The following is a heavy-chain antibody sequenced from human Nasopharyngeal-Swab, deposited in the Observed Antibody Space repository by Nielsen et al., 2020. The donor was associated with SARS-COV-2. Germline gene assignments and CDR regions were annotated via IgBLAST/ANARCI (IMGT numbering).Heavy chain of an antibody. J-gene: IGHJ5*01. CDR2: IYHSGTT. V-gene: IGHV4-4*02. CDR3: ASNRGSGSYLDS. Sequence: SETLSLTCGVYGDSISSSNWWCWVRQPPGKGLEWFGEIYHSGTTNYNPSLKSRVTISLDKSNNQFSLKLSSVTAADTAIYYCASNRGSGSYLDSWGQGTLVTVSS. CDR1: GDSISSSNW. D-gene: IGHD1-26*01.